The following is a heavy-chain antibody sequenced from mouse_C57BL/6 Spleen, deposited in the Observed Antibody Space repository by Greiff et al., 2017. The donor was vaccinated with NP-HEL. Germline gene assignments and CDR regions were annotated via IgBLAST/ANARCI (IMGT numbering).Heavy chain of an antibody. J-gene: IGHJ2*01. Sequence: QVQLKQSGPELVKPGASVKISCKASGYAFSSSWMNWVKQRPGKGLEWIGRIYPGDGDTTSNGKSKGKATLTADKTSSTAYMQLSSLTSEDSAVYCCARCHYDYYFDYWGKGTTLTVSS. CDR1: GYAFSSSW. V-gene: IGHV1-82*01. CDR2: IYPGDGDT. D-gene: IGHD2-4*01. CDR3: ARCHYDYYFDY.